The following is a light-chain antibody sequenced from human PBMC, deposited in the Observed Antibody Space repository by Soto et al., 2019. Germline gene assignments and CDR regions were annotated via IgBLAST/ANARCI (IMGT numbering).Light chain of an antibody. CDR2: AAS. J-gene: IGKJ4*01. Sequence: DIQLTQSPSFLSASVGDRVTLTCRASQGISSFLAWYQQKPGKAPKLLIYAASTLQSGVPSRFSGSGSGTXFTLTXSXLXPXXXXXXXXXXLXXYPLTFGGGTKVEIK. CDR1: QGISSF. V-gene: IGKV1-9*01. CDR3: XXLXXYPLT.